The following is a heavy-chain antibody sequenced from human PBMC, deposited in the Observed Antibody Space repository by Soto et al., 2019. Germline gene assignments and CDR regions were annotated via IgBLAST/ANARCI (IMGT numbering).Heavy chain of an antibody. V-gene: IGHV5-51*01. CDR2: IYPGDSDT. Sequence: PGESLKISCNGSGYTFTNYWIGWVRQMPGKGLEWMGIIYPGDSDTKYNPSFQGQVTISADKSITTTYLQWSSLKASDTAIYYCAASILYYGMDVWGQVTKVTVYS. CDR3: AASILYYGMDV. CDR1: GYTFTNYW. J-gene: IGHJ6*02.